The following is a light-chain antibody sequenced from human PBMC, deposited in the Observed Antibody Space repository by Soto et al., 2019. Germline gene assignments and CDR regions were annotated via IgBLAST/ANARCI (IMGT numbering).Light chain of an antibody. CDR1: SSDVGGYNY. CDR2: EVS. J-gene: IGLJ1*01. Sequence: QSVQTQPPSASGSPGQSVAISCTGTSSDVGGYNYVSWYQQHPGKAPKLMIYEVSNRPSGVSNRFSGSKSGNTASLTISGLQAEDEADYYCSSYTSSSTLVFGTGTKATVL. V-gene: IGLV2-14*01. CDR3: SSYTSSSTLV.